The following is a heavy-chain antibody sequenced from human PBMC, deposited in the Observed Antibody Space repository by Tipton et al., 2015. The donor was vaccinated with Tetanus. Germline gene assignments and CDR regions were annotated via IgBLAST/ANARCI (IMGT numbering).Heavy chain of an antibody. CDR3: ARAYCTDGVCNFDF. V-gene: IGHV5-51*01. Sequence: EVQLVQSGGEVKKPGESLKISCKGSGYIFNNYWIGWVRQKPGKGLEWMGIIYPGDSDTRYSPSFQGQVTISVDKSINTAYLQWSSLKASDTSMFYCARAYCTDGVCNFDFWGQGALVTVAS. CDR1: GYIFNNYW. CDR2: IYPGDSDT. J-gene: IGHJ4*02. D-gene: IGHD2-8*01.